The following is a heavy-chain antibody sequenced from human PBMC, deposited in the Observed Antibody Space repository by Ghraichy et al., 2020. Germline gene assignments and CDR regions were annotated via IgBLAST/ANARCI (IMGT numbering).Heavy chain of an antibody. CDR2: IYYSGST. D-gene: IGHD1-26*01. Sequence: SETLSLTCTVSGGSISSSSYYWGWIRQPPGKGLEWIGSIYYSGSTYYNPSLKSRVTISVDTSKNQFSLKLSSVTAADTAVYYCARHTPTRRIGWELRGGYYFDYWGQGTLVTVSS. V-gene: IGHV4-39*01. CDR3: ARHTPTRRIGWELRGGYYFDY. CDR1: GGSISSSSYY. J-gene: IGHJ4*02.